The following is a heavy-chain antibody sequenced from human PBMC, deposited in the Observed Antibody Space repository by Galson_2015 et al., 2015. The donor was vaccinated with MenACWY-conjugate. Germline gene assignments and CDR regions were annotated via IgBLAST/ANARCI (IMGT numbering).Heavy chain of an antibody. V-gene: IGHV3-74*01. J-gene: IGHJ4*02. CDR1: GFTFSRYW. Sequence: SLRICCAASGFTFSRYWMHWVRQSPGKGLVWVSRINSDGSAADYADSVKGRFTISRDNAKNTLYLQMNSLRAEDTAVYYCATYCSSPSCYANGAYWGQGTLVTVS. CDR3: ATYCSSPSCYANGAY. CDR2: INSDGSAA. D-gene: IGHD2-2*01.